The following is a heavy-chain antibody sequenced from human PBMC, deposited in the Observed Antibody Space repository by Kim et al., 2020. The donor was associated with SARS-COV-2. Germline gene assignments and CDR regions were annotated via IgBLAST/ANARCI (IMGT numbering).Heavy chain of an antibody. CDR3: AREMYSSSNYFDY. J-gene: IGHJ4*02. V-gene: IGHV3-30*15. Sequence: YADSVKGRFTISRDNSKNTLYLQMSRLRAEDTAVYYCAREMYSSSNYFDYWGQGTLVTVSS. D-gene: IGHD6-6*01.